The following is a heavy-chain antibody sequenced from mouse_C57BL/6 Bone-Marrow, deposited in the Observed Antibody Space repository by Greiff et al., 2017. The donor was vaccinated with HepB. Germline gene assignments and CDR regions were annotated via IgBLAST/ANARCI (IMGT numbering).Heavy chain of an antibody. Sequence: EVKLVESGGDLVKPGGSLKLSCAASGFTFSSYGMSWVRQTPDKRLEWVATISSGGSYTYYPDSVKGRFTISRDNAKNTLYLQMSSLKSEDTAMYYCARLQTGTGYFDVWGTGTTVTVSS. D-gene: IGHD4-1*01. V-gene: IGHV5-6*01. CDR3: ARLQTGTGYFDV. J-gene: IGHJ1*03. CDR1: GFTFSSYG. CDR2: ISSGGSYT.